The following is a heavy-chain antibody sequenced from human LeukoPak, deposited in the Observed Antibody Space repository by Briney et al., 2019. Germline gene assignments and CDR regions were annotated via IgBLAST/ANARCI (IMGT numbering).Heavy chain of an antibody. CDR3: ARAGVCRAARGYYYMDV. CDR2: MNPNSGNT. CDR1: GYTFTSYD. V-gene: IGHV1-8*01. D-gene: IGHD6-6*01. J-gene: IGHJ6*03. Sequence: ASVKVSCKASGYTFTSYDINWVRQATGQGLEWMGWMNPNSGNTGYAQKFQGRVTMTRNTSISTAYMELSSLRSEDTAVYYCARAGVCRAARGYYYMDVWGKGTTVTVSS.